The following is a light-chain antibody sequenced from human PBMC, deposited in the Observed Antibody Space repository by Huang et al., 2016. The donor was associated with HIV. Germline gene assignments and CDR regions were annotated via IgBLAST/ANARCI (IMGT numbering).Light chain of an antibody. CDR2: LGS. CDR3: MQPLQTPKT. V-gene: IGKV2-28*01. Sequence: DIVMSQSPLFLPVTPGAPASISCRSSQSLLITNGYNYLDWYLQKPGQSPQLLIYLGSNRASGVPDRFSGSGSGTDFTLKISRVEAEDVGIYYCMQPLQTPKTFGQGTKVEIK. J-gene: IGKJ1*01. CDR1: QSLLITNGYNY.